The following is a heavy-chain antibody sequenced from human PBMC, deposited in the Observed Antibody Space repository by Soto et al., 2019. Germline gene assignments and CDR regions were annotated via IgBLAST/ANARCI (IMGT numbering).Heavy chain of an antibody. CDR3: ARCYYDSSGYHGSGAFDY. V-gene: IGHV4-4*02. D-gene: IGHD3-22*01. CDR2: IYHSGST. CDR1: GGSISSSNW. Sequence: QVQLQESGPGLVKPSGTLSLTCAVSGGSISSSNWWSWVRQPPGKGLEWIGEIYHSGSTNYNPSLTGRVTISVAKSKTQFSLKLRSVTAADTSVYYCARCYYDSSGYHGSGAFDYWGQGTLVTVSS. J-gene: IGHJ4*02.